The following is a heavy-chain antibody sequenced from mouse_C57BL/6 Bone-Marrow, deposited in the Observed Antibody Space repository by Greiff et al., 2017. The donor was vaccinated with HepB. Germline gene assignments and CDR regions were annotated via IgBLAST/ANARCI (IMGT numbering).Heavy chain of an antibody. D-gene: IGHD1-1*01. CDR3: TAYYYGSSTDYYAMDY. V-gene: IGHV1-5*01. CDR1: GYTFTSYW. CDR2: IYPGNSDT. J-gene: IGHJ4*01. Sequence: EVQLQQSGTVLARPGASVKMSCKTSGYTFTSYWMHWVKQRPGQGLEWIGAIYPGNSDTSYNQKFKGKAKLTAGTSASTAYMELSSLTNEDSAVYYCTAYYYGSSTDYYAMDYWGQGTSVTVSS.